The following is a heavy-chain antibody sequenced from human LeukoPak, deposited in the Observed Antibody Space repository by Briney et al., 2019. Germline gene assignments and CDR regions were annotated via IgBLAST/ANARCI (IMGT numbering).Heavy chain of an antibody. D-gene: IGHD5-18*01. Sequence: PGGSLRLSCAASGFTFSSYAMSWVRQAPGKGLEWVSAISGSGGSTYYADSVKGRFTISRDNAKNSLYLQMNSLRVEDTAVYYCTKHTYGKPFDYWGQGTLVTVSS. CDR2: ISGSGGST. CDR1: GFTFSSYA. J-gene: IGHJ4*02. CDR3: TKHTYGKPFDY. V-gene: IGHV3-23*01.